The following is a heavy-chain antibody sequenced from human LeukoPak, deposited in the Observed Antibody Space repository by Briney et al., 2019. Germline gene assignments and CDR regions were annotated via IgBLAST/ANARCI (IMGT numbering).Heavy chain of an antibody. CDR1: GFTFSSYE. Sequence: PGGSLRLSCPASGFTFSSYEMNWVRQAPGKGLEWISYITNSGNTIYYADSVKGRFTISRDDAKNSLYLQMNSLRAEDTAVYYCARPRITVFGVVPWAFDVWGQGTMVTVSS. V-gene: IGHV3-48*03. D-gene: IGHD3-3*01. J-gene: IGHJ3*01. CDR2: ITNSGNTI. CDR3: ARPRITVFGVVPWAFDV.